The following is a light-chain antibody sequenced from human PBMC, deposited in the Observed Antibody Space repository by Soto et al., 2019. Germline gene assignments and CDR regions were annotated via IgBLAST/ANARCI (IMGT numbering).Light chain of an antibody. J-gene: IGLJ1*01. CDR1: SSNIGNNY. CDR3: LTWDSSLSVAV. Sequence: QSLLTQPASVSAAPGQKVTICCSGSSSNIGNNYVSWYQHLPGTAPKLLIYDNDKRPSGIPDRFSGSKSGASATLDITGLHTGDEADFYCLTWDSSLSVAVFGTGTKVTVL. V-gene: IGLV1-51*01. CDR2: DND.